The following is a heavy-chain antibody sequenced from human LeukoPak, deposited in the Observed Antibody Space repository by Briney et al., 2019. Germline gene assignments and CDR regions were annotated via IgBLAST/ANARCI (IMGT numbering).Heavy chain of an antibody. CDR1: GLTFSNYW. Sequence: PGGSLRLSCAASGLTFSNYWIHWVRQAPGKGLVWVSRIDNAGNITTYADSVKGRFTISRDNAENTLYLQMNSLRVEDTAVYYCVRSAFHAGSGNYYDYWGQGTLVTVSS. CDR2: IDNAGNIT. J-gene: IGHJ4*02. CDR3: VRSAFHAGSGNYYDY. D-gene: IGHD3-22*01. V-gene: IGHV3-74*03.